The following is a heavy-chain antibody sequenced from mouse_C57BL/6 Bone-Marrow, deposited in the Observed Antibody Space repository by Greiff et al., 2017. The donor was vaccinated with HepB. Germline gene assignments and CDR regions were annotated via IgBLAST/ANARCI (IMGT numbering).Heavy chain of an antibody. CDR1: GFNIKDDY. CDR2: IDPENGDT. J-gene: IGHJ3*01. V-gene: IGHV14-4*01. D-gene: IGHD1-1*01. CDR3: TSHYYGSSYTWFAY. Sequence: VHVKQSGAELVRPGASVKLSCTASGFNIKDDYMHWVKQRPEQGLEWIGWIDPENGDTEYASKFQGKATITADTSSNTAYLQLSSLTSEDTAVYYCTSHYYGSSYTWFAYWGQGTLVTVSA.